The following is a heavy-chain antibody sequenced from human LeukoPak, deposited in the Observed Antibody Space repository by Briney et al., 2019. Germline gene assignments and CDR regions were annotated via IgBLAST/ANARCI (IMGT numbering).Heavy chain of an antibody. CDR2: IWYEGSNK. CDR1: GFTFSSYG. CDR3: ARDVGATPSWFDP. V-gene: IGHV3-33*01. D-gene: IGHD1-26*01. J-gene: IGHJ5*02. Sequence: GGSLRLSCAASGFTFSSYGMHWVRQAPGEGLEWVAVIWYEGSNKYYADSVKGRFTISRDNSKNKLYLQMNSLRAEDTAVYYCARDVGATPSWFDPWGQGTLVTVSS.